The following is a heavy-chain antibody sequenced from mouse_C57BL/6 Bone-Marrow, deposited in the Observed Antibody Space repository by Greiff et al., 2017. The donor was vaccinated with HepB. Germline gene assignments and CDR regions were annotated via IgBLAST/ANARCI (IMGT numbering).Heavy chain of an antibody. CDR1: GFTFSDYG. CDR2: ISSGSGNI. J-gene: IGHJ3*01. Sequence: EVKLQESGGGLVKPGGSLKLSCAASGFTFSDYGMHWVRQAPEKGLEWVAYISSGSGNIYYADTVKGRFTLSRDKAKNTLCLQMTSLRSEDTAMYDCARRNSSWFAYWGQGTLVTVSA. D-gene: IGHD4-1*02. V-gene: IGHV5-17*01. CDR3: ARRNSSWFAY.